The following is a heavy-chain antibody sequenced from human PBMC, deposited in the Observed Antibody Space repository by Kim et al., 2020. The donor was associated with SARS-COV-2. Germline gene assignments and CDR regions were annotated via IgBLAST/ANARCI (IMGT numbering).Heavy chain of an antibody. J-gene: IGHJ6*03. CDR2: IKSKTDGGTT. CDR1: GFTFSNAW. V-gene: IGHV3-15*01. D-gene: IGHD3-10*01. Sequence: GGSLRLSCAASGFTFSNAWMSWVRQAPGKGLEWVGRIKSKTDGGTTDYAAPVKGRFTISRDDSKNTLYLQMNSLKTEDTAVYYCTTVVVRGPYYMDVWGKGTTVTVSS. CDR3: TTVVVRGPYYMDV.